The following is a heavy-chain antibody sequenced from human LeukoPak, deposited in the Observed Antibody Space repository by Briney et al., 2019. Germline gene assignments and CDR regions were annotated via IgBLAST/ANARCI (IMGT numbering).Heavy chain of an antibody. J-gene: IGHJ4*02. V-gene: IGHV4-4*07. Sequence: SETLSLTCTVSGGSISSYYWSWIRQPAGKTLEWIGRIHTSGSTNYNPSLKSRVSISIDTSKNQFSLKLSSVTAADTAVYYCARDRDTAMPYYFDSWGQGTLVTVSS. D-gene: IGHD5-18*01. CDR1: GGSISSYY. CDR2: IHTSGST. CDR3: ARDRDTAMPYYFDS.